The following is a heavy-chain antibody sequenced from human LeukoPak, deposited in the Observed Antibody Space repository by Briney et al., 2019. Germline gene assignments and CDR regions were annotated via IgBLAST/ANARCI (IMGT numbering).Heavy chain of an antibody. Sequence: ASVKVSCKASGYTFTDYYLHWVRQAPGQGLEWMGWINPNSGGTNYAQKFQGRVTMTRDTSISTAYMELSRLRSDDTAVYYCARDGRAYYDILTGYRPGDAFDIWGQGTMVTVSS. CDR1: GYTFTDYY. CDR3: ARDGRAYYDILTGYRPGDAFDI. J-gene: IGHJ3*02. V-gene: IGHV1-2*02. D-gene: IGHD3-9*01. CDR2: INPNSGGT.